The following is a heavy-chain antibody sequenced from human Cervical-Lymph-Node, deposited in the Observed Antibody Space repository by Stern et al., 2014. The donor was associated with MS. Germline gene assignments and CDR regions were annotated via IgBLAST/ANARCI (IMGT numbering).Heavy chain of an antibody. J-gene: IGHJ4*02. CDR1: GSTFSTYT. Sequence: VQLVQSGGGLVQPGGSLRLSCVASGSTFSTYTINWVRHAPGKGMEWISDISSDSNTIFYAESVEGRFTITRDNAKNSLYLQMNSLRAEDTAVYYCASHSRGWTYFDYWGQGALVTVSS. D-gene: IGHD6-19*01. CDR3: ASHSRGWTYFDY. V-gene: IGHV3-48*01. CDR2: ISSDSNTI.